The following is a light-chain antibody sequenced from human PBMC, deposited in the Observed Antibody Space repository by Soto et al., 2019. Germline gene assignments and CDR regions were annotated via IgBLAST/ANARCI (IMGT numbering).Light chain of an antibody. J-gene: IGKJ5*01. CDR2: DAS. V-gene: IGKV1-33*01. CDR1: QNINNY. CDR3: QQYYNVPIT. Sequence: DIQMTQSPSSLSASVGDRVTITCQASQNINNYLNWYQQKPGRAPKXLIYDASNLEAGVPSRFRGSGSGTDFTLTISRLQPEDSATYYGQQYYNVPITFGQGTRLEIK.